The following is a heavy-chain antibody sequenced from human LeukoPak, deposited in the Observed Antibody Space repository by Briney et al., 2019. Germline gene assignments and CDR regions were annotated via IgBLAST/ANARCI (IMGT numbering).Heavy chain of an antibody. D-gene: IGHD4-23*01. V-gene: IGHV4-61*01. CDR2: IYYSGST. CDR3: ARTYGGNSNYYYYYGMDV. Sequence: SETLSLTCTVSGGSVSSGSYYWSWIRQPPGKGLEWIGYIYYSGSTNYNPSLKSRVTISVDTSKNQFSLKLSSVTAADTAVYYCARTYGGNSNYYYYYGMDVWGQGTTVTVSS. CDR1: GGSVSSGSYY. J-gene: IGHJ6*02.